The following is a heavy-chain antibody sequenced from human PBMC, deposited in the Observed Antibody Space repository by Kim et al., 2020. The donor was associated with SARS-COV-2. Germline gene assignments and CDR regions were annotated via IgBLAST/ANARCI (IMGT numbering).Heavy chain of an antibody. Sequence: SETLSLTCAVYGGSFSGYYWSWIRQPPGKGLEWIGEINHSGSTNYNPSLKSRVTISVDTFKNQFSLKLSSVTAADTAVYYCASGGYYGSGSYYSLAYWGQGTLVTVSS. J-gene: IGHJ4*02. CDR1: GGSFSGYY. CDR2: INHSGST. CDR3: ASGGYYGSGSYYSLAY. V-gene: IGHV4-34*01. D-gene: IGHD3-10*01.